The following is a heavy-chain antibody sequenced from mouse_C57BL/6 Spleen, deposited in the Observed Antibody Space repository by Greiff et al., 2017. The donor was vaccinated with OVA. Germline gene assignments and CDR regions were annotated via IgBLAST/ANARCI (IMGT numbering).Heavy chain of an antibody. CDR3: AREPGYGSSPGRFAY. Sequence: QVQLQQSGAELVRPGTSVKLSCKASGYTFTSYWMHWVKQRPGQGLEWIGVIDPSDSYTNYNQKFKGKATLTVDTSSSTAYMQLSSLTSEDSAVYYCAREPGYGSSPGRFAYWGQGTLVTVSA. CDR2: IDPSDSYT. D-gene: IGHD1-1*01. CDR1: GYTFTSYW. V-gene: IGHV1-59*01. J-gene: IGHJ3*01.